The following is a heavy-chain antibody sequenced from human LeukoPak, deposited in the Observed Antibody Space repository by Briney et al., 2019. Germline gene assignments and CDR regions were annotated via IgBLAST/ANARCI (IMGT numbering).Heavy chain of an antibody. CDR3: ARLRRSGGSCFDY. J-gene: IGHJ4*02. V-gene: IGHV3-7*01. Sequence: GGSLRLSCAASGFTFSSYSINWVRQAPGKGLEWVANIKQDGSEKYYVDSVKGRFAISRDNAKNSLYLQMNSLRAEDTAVYYCARLRRSGGSCFDYWGQGTLVTVSS. CDR2: IKQDGSEK. D-gene: IGHD2-15*01. CDR1: GFTFSSYS.